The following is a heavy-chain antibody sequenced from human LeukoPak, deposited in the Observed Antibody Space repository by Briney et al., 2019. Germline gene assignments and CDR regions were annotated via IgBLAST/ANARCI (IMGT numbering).Heavy chain of an antibody. Sequence: GGSLRLSCAVSGFTFSSYAVSWVRHARGEGLEWVSAISGSGGRTYYADSVKGQFTISRDNSKNTLYLQMNSLRAEDTAVYYCAKVPVGATTIFDYWGQGTLVTVSS. CDR2: ISGSGGRT. CDR3: AKVPVGATTIFDY. V-gene: IGHV3-23*01. CDR1: GFTFSSYA. D-gene: IGHD1-26*01. J-gene: IGHJ4*02.